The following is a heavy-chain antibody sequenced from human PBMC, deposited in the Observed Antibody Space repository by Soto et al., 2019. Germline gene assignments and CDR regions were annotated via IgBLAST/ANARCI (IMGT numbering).Heavy chain of an antibody. V-gene: IGHV3-7*03. CDR2: IKQDGSEK. CDR3: ARGGYCSSTSCQGPDAFDI. J-gene: IGHJ3*02. CDR1: GFTFSSYW. D-gene: IGHD2-2*01. Sequence: QPGGSLRLSCAASGFTFSSYWMSWVRQAPGKGLEWVANIKQDGSEKYYVDSVKGRFTISRDNAKNSLYLQMNSLRAEDTAVYYCARGGYCSSTSCQGPDAFDIWGQGTMVTVS.